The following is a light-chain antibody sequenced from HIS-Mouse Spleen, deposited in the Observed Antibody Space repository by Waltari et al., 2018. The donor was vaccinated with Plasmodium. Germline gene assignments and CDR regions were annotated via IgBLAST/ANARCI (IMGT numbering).Light chain of an antibody. CDR3: QQYNNWPPFT. V-gene: IGKV3-15*01. Sequence: EIVMTQSPATLSVSPGERATLSCRASQSVSSNLAWYQQNPGQGPRLLIFGASTRATGIPARFSGSGSGTEFTLTISSLQSEDFAVYYCQQYNNWPPFTFGPGTKVDIK. CDR1: QSVSSN. CDR2: GAS. J-gene: IGKJ3*01.